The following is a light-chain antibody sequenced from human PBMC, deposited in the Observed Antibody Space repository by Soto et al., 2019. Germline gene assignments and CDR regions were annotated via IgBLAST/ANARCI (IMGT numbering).Light chain of an antibody. V-gene: IGKV3-11*01. J-gene: IGKJ5*01. Sequence: EIVMTQSPGTLSVSPGERATLSCMASQSVSINLAWYQQKPGQAPRLLIYDASNRATGIPARFSGSGSGTDFTLTISSLEPEDFAVYYCQQRSNWPITFGQGTRLEI. CDR2: DAS. CDR1: QSVSIN. CDR3: QQRSNWPIT.